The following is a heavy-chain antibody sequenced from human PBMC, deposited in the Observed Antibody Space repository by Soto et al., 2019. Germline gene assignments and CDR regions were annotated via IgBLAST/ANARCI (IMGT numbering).Heavy chain of an antibody. CDR1: GFTFTSSS. V-gene: IGHV1-58*02. Sequence: SVKLSCKASGFTFTSSSMQWVRRARGQRLEWMGWIVVGSGNTNYAQKFQERVTITRDMSTSTAYMELSSLRSEDTAVYYCAAVGAAAYYYGMDVWGQGTTVTVSS. CDR2: IVVGSGNT. CDR3: AAVGAAAYYYGMDV. D-gene: IGHD6-25*01. J-gene: IGHJ6*02.